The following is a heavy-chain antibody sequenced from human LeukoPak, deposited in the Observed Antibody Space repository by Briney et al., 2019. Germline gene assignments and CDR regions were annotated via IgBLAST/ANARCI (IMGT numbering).Heavy chain of an antibody. D-gene: IGHD5-24*01. CDR1: GFNFNDDA. V-gene: IGHV3-23*01. J-gene: IGHJ3*01. CDR3: AKDIQLSA. CDR2: IASSGRNT. Sequence: GGSLRLSCAASGFNFNDDAMTWVRQAPGKGLEWVSLIASSGRNTYYTDSVRGRFTISRDNSKNTLSLQMNSLRVEDTAMYYCAKDIQLSAWGLGTMVTVSS.